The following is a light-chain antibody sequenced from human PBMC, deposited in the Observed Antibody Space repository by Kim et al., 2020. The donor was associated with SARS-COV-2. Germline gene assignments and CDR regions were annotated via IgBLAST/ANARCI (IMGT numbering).Light chain of an antibody. CDR1: SSNIGGGYD. CDR3: QSYDSSLSGYV. CDR2: GNN. V-gene: IGLV1-40*01. Sequence: QSVLTQPPSESGAPGQRVTISCSGTSSNIGGGYDVYWYQQLPGTAPKLLISGNNNRPSGIPDRFSGSKSGTSASLAITGLQAEDEADYYCQSYDSSLSGYVFGTGTKVTVL. J-gene: IGLJ1*01.